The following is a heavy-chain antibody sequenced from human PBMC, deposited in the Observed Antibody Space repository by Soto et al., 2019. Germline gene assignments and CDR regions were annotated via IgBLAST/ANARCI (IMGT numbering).Heavy chain of an antibody. V-gene: IGHV3-7*05. CDR3: ARDAKKQSSGWDYYFDY. CDR2: IKQDGSEK. D-gene: IGHD6-19*01. J-gene: IGHJ4*02. CDR1: GFTFSSYW. Sequence: GALRLSCAASGFTFSSYWMSWVRQAPGKGLEWVANIKQDGSEKYYVDSVKGRFTISRDNAKNSLYLQMNSLRAEDTAVYYCARDAKKQSSGWDYYFDYWGQGTLVTVSS.